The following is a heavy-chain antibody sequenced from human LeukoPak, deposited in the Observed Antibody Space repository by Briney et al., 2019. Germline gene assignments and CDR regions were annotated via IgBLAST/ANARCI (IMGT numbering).Heavy chain of an antibody. V-gene: IGHV4-59*01. J-gene: IGHJ5*02. Sequence: SETLSLTCSVSGDSFSDYYSTWIRRPPGGRLEWIGHIYFRGTTKYNPSLKNRVTISVDTSKNQVSLTLTSVTAADTAVYYCARAMRWTSGPVELGWFDRWGQGTLVTVSS. CDR2: IYFRGTT. CDR3: ARAMRWTSGPVELGWFDR. D-gene: IGHD1-1*01. CDR1: GDSFSDYY.